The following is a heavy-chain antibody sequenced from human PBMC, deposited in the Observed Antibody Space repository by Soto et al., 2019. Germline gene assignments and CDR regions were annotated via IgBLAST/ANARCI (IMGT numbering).Heavy chain of an antibody. Sequence: GGSLRLSCAASGFTFSSYSMNWVRQAPGKGLEWVSSISSSSSYIYYADSVKGRFTISRDNAKNSLYLQMNSLRAEDTAVYYCARLVEVAAGIYYYYGMDVWGQGTTVTVSS. V-gene: IGHV3-21*01. CDR1: GFTFSSYS. CDR3: ARLVEVAAGIYYYYGMDV. J-gene: IGHJ6*02. CDR2: ISSSSSYI. D-gene: IGHD6-13*01.